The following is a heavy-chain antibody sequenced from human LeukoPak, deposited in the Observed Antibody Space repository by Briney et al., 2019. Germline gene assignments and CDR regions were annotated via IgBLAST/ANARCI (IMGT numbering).Heavy chain of an antibody. J-gene: IGHJ4*02. V-gene: IGHV4-34*01. CDR2: INHSGST. CDR3: ARGTTTVLLGY. CDR1: GGSFSGYY. Sequence: SETLSLTCAVYGGSFSGYYWSWIRQPPGKGLEWIGEINHSGSTNYNPSLKSRVTISVDTSKNQFSLKLSSVTAADTAVYYCARGTTTVLLGYWGQGTLVTVSS. D-gene: IGHD4-17*01.